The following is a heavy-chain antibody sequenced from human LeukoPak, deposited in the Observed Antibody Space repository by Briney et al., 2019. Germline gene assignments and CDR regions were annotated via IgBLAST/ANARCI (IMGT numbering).Heavy chain of an antibody. V-gene: IGHV4-31*03. CDR1: GGSISSGGYY. Sequence: SEILSLTCTVSGGSISSGGYYWSWIRQHPGKGLEWIGYIYYSGSTYYNPSLKSRVTMSVDTSKNQFSLKLSSVTAADTAVYYCARYSSSLRFDPWGQGTLVTVSS. D-gene: IGHD6-6*01. J-gene: IGHJ5*02. CDR2: IYYSGST. CDR3: ARYSSSLRFDP.